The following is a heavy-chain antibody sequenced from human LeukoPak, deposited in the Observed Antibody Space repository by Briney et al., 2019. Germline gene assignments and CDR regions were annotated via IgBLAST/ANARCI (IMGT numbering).Heavy chain of an antibody. D-gene: IGHD1-1*01. CDR2: IYGGVNT. J-gene: IGHJ4*02. V-gene: IGHV3-66*01. CDR1: GFTVSSNY. CDR3: AKSPKTGFLFDY. Sequence: GGSLRLSCAASGFTVSSNYMSWVRQAPGKGLEWVSVIYGGVNTVYADSVQGRFTISRDNSKNTLYLQMSSLRAEDKAVYYCAKSPKTGFLFDYWGKGTLVTVSS.